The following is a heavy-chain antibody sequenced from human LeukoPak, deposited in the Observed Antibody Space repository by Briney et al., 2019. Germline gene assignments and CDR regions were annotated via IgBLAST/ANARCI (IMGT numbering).Heavy chain of an antibody. CDR1: GGSFSGYC. Sequence: PSETLSLTCAVYGGSFSGYCWSWIRQPPGKGLEWIGEINHSGSTNYNPSLKSRVTISVDTSKNQFSLKLSSVTAADTAVYYCARGKLWQWLVSGRVLYFDYWGQGTLVTVSS. V-gene: IGHV4-34*01. J-gene: IGHJ4*02. CDR3: ARGKLWQWLVSGRVLYFDY. D-gene: IGHD6-19*01. CDR2: INHSGST.